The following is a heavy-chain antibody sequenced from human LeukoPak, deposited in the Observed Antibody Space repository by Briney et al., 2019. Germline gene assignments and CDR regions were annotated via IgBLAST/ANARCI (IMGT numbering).Heavy chain of an antibody. CDR3: ARGGPDYVWGSHRRTCDY. V-gene: IGHV4-34*01. CDR2: INHSGST. Sequence: SETLSLTCAVYGGSFSGYYWSWIRQPPGKGLEWIGEINHSGSTNYNPSLKSRVTISVDTSKNQFSLKLSSVTAADTAVYYCARGGPDYVWGSHRRTCDYWGQGTLVTVSS. J-gene: IGHJ4*02. D-gene: IGHD3-16*02. CDR1: GGSFSGYY.